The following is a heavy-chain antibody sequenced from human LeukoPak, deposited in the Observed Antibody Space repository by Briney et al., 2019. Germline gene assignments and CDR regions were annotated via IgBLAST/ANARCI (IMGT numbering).Heavy chain of an antibody. CDR1: GGSISSGSNY. D-gene: IGHD4-17*01. J-gene: IGHJ6*03. CDR3: ARKNDYGDSYYMDV. Sequence: SETLSLTCTVSGGSISSGSNYWGRIRQQPGKGLEWIGYSHNTGRTDYNPSLKSRVIISVDTPKNRFSLRMSYVTAADTALYYCARKNDYGDSYYMDVWGKGTTVTVSS. V-gene: IGHV4-31*03. CDR2: SHNTGRT.